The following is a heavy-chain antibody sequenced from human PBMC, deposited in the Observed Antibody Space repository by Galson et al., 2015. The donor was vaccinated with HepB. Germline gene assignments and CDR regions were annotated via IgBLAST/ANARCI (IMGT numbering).Heavy chain of an antibody. Sequence: SLRLSCAASGFTFSSYAMSWVRQAPGKGLEWVSAISGSGGSTYYADSVKGRFTISRDTSKNTLYLQINSLRAEDTAVYYCAIRSSGWYTGEYYSDYWGQGTLVTVSS. CDR1: GFTFSSYA. CDR3: AIRSSGWYTGEYYSDY. CDR2: ISGSGGST. V-gene: IGHV3-23*01. D-gene: IGHD6-19*01. J-gene: IGHJ4*02.